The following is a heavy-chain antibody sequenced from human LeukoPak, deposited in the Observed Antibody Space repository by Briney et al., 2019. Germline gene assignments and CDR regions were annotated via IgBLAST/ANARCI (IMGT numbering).Heavy chain of an antibody. J-gene: IGHJ4*02. Sequence: GTSLRLSCAASGFTFSSCAMNWVRQAPGKGLEWVSGISGSGGITHYADSVRGRFTISRDNSKNTLYLQMNSLRAEDTAVYYCARGEVYCGGDCYFLWGQGTLVTVSS. V-gene: IGHV3-23*01. CDR1: GFTFSSCA. D-gene: IGHD2-21*02. CDR2: ISGSGGIT. CDR3: ARGEVYCGGDCYFL.